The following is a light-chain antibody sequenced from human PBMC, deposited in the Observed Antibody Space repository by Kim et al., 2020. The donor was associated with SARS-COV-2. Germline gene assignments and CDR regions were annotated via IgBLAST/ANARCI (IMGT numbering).Light chain of an antibody. CDR2: GQN. Sequence: AFGQTVRITCQGDSLRNYYGSWYEQKPGQAPVLVIYGQNSRPSGIPGRFSGSTSGNTASLSITGAQAEDEADYYCDSRDSSGNHVVFGGGTQLTVL. CDR1: SLRNYY. J-gene: IGLJ2*01. CDR3: DSRDSSGNHVV. V-gene: IGLV3-19*01.